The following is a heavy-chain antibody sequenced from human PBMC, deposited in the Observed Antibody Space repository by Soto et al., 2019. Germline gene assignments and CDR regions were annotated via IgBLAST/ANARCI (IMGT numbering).Heavy chain of an antibody. J-gene: IGHJ4*02. CDR2: ISGSGGST. Sequence: GGSLRLSCAASGFTVSSNYVSWVRQAPGKGLEWVSAISGSGGSTYYADSVKGRFTISRDNSKNTLYLQMNSLRAEDTAVYYCAKDLKDGILGFDYWGQGALVTVSS. CDR1: GFTVSSNY. V-gene: IGHV3-23*01. CDR3: AKDLKDGILGFDY.